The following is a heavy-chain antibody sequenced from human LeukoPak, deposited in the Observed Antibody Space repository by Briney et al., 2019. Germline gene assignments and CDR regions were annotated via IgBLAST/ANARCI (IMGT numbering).Heavy chain of an antibody. J-gene: IGHJ6*03. CDR1: GGSISSYY. V-gene: IGHV4-4*07. D-gene: IGHD6-13*01. CDR2: IYTSGST. CDR3: ARVGYSSSWPHYYYYYMDV. Sequence: SETLSLTCTVSGGSISSYYWSWIRQPAGKGLEWIGRIYTSGSTNYNPSLKSRVTMSVDTSKNQFSLKLSSVTAADTAVYYCARVGYSSSWPHYYYYYMDVWGKGTTVTIS.